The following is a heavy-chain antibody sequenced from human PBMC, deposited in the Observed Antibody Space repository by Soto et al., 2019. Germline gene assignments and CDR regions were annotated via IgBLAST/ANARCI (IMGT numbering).Heavy chain of an antibody. CDR2: IKSKTDGGTT. CDR1: GFTFSNAW. D-gene: IGHD2-15*01. CDR3: TTAPDLGYCSGGSCYYWRYYYYYGMDV. J-gene: IGHJ6*02. Sequence: GGSLRLSCAASGFTFSNAWMNWVRQAPGKGLEWVGRIKSKTDGGTTDYAAPVKGRFTISREDSKNTLYLQMNSLKTEDTAVYYCTTAPDLGYCSGGSCYYWRYYYYYGMDVWGQGTTVTVSS. V-gene: IGHV3-15*07.